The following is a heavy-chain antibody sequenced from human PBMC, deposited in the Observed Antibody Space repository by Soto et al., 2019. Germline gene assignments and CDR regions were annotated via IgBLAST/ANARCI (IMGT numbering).Heavy chain of an antibody. CDR3: AFRGAWNYDWFDP. CDR1: GYTFASYN. D-gene: IGHD1-7*01. CDR2: MNPNSGNT. Sequence: QVQLVQSGAEVKKPGASVKVSCKASGYTFASYNINWVRQAAGQGLEWMGWMNPNSGNTGYAQKFQGRVTMTRNTSIRTAYMELSSLRSEDTAVYYCAFRGAWNYDWFDPWGQGTLVTGSS. V-gene: IGHV1-8*01. J-gene: IGHJ5*02.